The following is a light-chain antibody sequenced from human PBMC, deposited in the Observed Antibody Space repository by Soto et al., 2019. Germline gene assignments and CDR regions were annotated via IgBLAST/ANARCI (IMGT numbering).Light chain of an antibody. Sequence: IQMTQSPSSVSASVGDRVILTCRASQRISSWLAWYHQRPGEAPRLLIYATSTLETGVPPRFSGGGSGRYSPLTISSLQAEHLGTYCWQPASGVPRTVGQGTKVDVK. CDR1: QRISSW. J-gene: IGKJ1*01. V-gene: IGKV1-12*01. CDR2: ATS. CDR3: QPASGVPRT.